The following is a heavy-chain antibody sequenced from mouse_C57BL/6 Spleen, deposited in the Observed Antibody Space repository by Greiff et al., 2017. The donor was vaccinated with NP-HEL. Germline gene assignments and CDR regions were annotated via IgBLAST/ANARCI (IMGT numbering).Heavy chain of an antibody. CDR3: AREDYYGSRDAMDY. CDR2: IYPRSGNT. V-gene: IGHV1-81*01. J-gene: IGHJ4*01. CDR1: GYTFTSYG. Sequence: VQLQQSGAELARPGASVKLSCKASGYTFTSYGISWVKQRTGQGLEWIGEIYPRSGNTYYNEKFKGKATLTADKSSSTAYMELRSLTSEDSAVYFCAREDYYGSRDAMDYWGQGTSVTVSS. D-gene: IGHD1-1*01.